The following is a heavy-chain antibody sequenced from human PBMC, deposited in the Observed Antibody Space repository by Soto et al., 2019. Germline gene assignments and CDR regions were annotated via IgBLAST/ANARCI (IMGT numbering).Heavy chain of an antibody. D-gene: IGHD3-10*01. V-gene: IGHV4-4*02. CDR2: IYHSGST. CDR1: GASISRSNW. Sequence: SETLSLTFAVSGASISRSNWWSWVRQPPGKGLEWIGEIYHSGSTNYNPSLKSRVTISVDKSKNQFSLKLSSVTAADTAVYYCARDRTTMDSYGMDVWGQGTTVT. J-gene: IGHJ6*02. CDR3: ARDRTTMDSYGMDV.